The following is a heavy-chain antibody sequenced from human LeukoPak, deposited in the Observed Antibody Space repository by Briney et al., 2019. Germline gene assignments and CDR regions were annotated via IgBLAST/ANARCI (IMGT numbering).Heavy chain of an antibody. Sequence: PGGSLRLSCAASRFTLSSYEMNWVRQAPGKGLEWVSYISGSGSSIYYADSVKGRFTISRDNAKNSLYLQMNSLRAEDTAVYYCAELGITMIGGVWGKGTTVTISS. V-gene: IGHV3-48*03. CDR1: RFTLSSYE. CDR3: AELGITMIGGV. D-gene: IGHD3-10*02. J-gene: IGHJ6*04. CDR2: ISGSGSSI.